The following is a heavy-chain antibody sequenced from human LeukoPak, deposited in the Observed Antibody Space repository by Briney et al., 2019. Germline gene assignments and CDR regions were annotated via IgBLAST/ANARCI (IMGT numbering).Heavy chain of an antibody. J-gene: IGHJ4*02. CDR3: ARDKVSGDSYFDY. Sequence: GGSLRLSCTASGFIFSTSWMTWVRQAPGKGLEWVANIKQDGSEKYYVDSVKGRFTISRDNAKNSLYLQMNSLRAEDTAVYYCARDKVSGDSYFDYWGQGTLVTVSS. V-gene: IGHV3-7*01. CDR1: GFIFSTSW. CDR2: IKQDGSEK. D-gene: IGHD4-17*01.